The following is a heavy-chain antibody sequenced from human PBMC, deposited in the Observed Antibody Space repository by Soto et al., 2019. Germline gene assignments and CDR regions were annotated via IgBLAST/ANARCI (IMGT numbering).Heavy chain of an antibody. D-gene: IGHD2-15*01. CDR3: ARDSGDCSGGSCYHYGMDV. Sequence: QVQLVQSGAEVKKPGSSVKVSCKASGGTFSSYAISWVRQAPGQGLEWMGGIIPIFGTANYAQKFQGRVTITADESTSTAYRELSSLRSEDTAVYYCARDSGDCSGGSCYHYGMDVWGQGTTVTVSS. V-gene: IGHV1-69*12. J-gene: IGHJ6*02. CDR2: IIPIFGTA. CDR1: GGTFSSYA.